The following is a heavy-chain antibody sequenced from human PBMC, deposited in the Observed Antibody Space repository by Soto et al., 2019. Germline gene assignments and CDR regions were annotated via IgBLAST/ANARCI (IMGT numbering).Heavy chain of an antibody. J-gene: IGHJ4*02. CDR2: IYYTGRT. Sequence: SETLSLTCAVSGYFMTNGNYWGWIRQSPGKGLEWIGSIYYTGRTYYNPSLKSRVTMSVDTSKNQFSLKLSSVTAADTAVYYCARERVDYFDSSGYYYATAYWGQGTMVTV. CDR1: GYFMTNGNY. V-gene: IGHV4-38-2*02. D-gene: IGHD3-22*01. CDR3: ARERVDYFDSSGYYYATAY.